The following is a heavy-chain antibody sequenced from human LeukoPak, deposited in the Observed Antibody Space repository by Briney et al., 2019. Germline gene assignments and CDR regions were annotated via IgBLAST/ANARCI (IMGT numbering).Heavy chain of an antibody. J-gene: IGHJ4*02. Sequence: SETLSLTCTVSGGSISSYYWSWIRQPRGKGLECIGYIYYNGSTNYNPSLKSRVTMSVDTSKNQFSLKLSSVTAADTAVYYCAICRKFYSDSSGYCNYFDYWGQGTLVTVSS. CDR3: AICRKFYSDSSGYCNYFDY. CDR1: GGSISSYY. V-gene: IGHV4-59*08. D-gene: IGHD3-22*01. CDR2: IYYNGST.